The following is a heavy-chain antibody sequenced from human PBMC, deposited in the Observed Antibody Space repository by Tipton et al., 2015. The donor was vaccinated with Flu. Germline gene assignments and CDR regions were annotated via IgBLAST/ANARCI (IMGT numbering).Heavy chain of an antibody. CDR1: GYIFTGYY. Sequence: QSGPEVKKPGASVKVSCKASGYIFTGYYLYWVRQAPGQGLEWMGWINPNSGGTNYAQKFQGRVTMTRDTSISTAYMELSSLRSDDTAVYYCGRVWNPHTIDYWGQGTLVTVSS. CDR3: GRVWNPHTIDY. V-gene: IGHV1-2*02. D-gene: IGHD1-1*01. J-gene: IGHJ4*02. CDR2: INPNSGGT.